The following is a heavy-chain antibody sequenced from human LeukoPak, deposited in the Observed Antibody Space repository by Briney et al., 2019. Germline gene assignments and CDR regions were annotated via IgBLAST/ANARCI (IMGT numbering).Heavy chain of an antibody. J-gene: IGHJ4*02. D-gene: IGHD2-15*01. CDR1: GGSMSSYY. V-gene: IGHV4-59*01. CDR3: ARDYLLGYCSGGSCYSGSSV. CDR2: IYHSGST. Sequence: SETLSLTCSVSGGSMSSYYWSWIRQSPGKGLEWIGYIYHSGSTDYNSSLKSRVTISEDTSKKQFSLKVSSVTAADTAVYYCARDYLLGYCSGGSCYSGSSVWGQGTLVTVSS.